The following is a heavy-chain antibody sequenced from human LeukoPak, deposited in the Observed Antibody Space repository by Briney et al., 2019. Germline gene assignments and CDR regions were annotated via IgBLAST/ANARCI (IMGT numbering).Heavy chain of an antibody. D-gene: IGHD1-26*01. CDR1: GFTFSDYW. CDR2: INTDGTFT. CDR3: AREAKVGCALQY. V-gene: IGHV3-74*01. Sequence: PGGSLTLTCAASGFTFSDYWMHWVRQAPGKGLVWVSRINTDGTFTRYADSVQGRFTISRDTANITLFLQMNSLRAEDTAVYYCAREAKVGCALQYWGQGILVTVSS. J-gene: IGHJ4*02.